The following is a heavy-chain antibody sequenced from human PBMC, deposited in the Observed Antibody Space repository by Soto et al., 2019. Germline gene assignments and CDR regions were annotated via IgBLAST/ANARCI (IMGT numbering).Heavy chain of an antibody. V-gene: IGHV3-74*01. CDR1: GFSFSNHW. D-gene: IGHD1-26*01. J-gene: IGHJ6*02. CDR2: INGDGSAT. CDR3: AGERSALPGARDAMDV. Sequence: EVQLLESGGGLVQPGGSLRLSCAASGFSFSNHWMHWVRQAPGEGLECVARINGDGSATSYADPVKGRFTISRDNAKKSVFLEMNSLTADDTAIYYCAGERSALPGARDAMDVWGQGTTVTVSS.